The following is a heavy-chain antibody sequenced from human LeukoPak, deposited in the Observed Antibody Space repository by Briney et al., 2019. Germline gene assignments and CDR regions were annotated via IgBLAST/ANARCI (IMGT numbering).Heavy chain of an antibody. D-gene: IGHD4-17*01. CDR2: IYYSGST. Sequence: SETLSLTCTVSGGSISTYYWSWIRQPPGKGLEWLGYIYYSGSTSYNPSLKSRVTISVDTSKNQFSLKLSSVTAADTAVYYCARGATTAWFDPWGQGTLVTVSS. J-gene: IGHJ5*02. V-gene: IGHV4-59*01. CDR3: ARGATTAWFDP. CDR1: GGSISTYY.